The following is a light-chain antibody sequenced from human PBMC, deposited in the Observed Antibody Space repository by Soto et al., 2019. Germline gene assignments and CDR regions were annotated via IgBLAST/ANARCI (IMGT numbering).Light chain of an antibody. CDR3: QQYNNWPWT. CDR2: GAS. Sequence: DIVMTQSPLSLPVTPGEPASISCRASQSLLYSNGYNYLDWYQQKPGQAPRLLIYGASTRATGIPARFSGSGSGTEFTLTISSLQSEDFAVYYCQQYNNWPWTFGQGTKVDIK. J-gene: IGKJ1*01. CDR1: QSLLYSNGYNY. V-gene: IGKV3-15*01.